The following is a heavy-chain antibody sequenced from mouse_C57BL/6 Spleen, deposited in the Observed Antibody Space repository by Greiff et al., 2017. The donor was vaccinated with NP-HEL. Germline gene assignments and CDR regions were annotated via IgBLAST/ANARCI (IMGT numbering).Heavy chain of an antibody. CDR1: GFTFTDYY. Sequence: EVKLMESGGGLVQPGGSLSLSCAASGFTFTDYYMSWVRQPPGKALEWLGFIRNKANGYTTEYSASVKGRFTISRDNSQSILYLQMKALRAEDSATYYCARVVSPYYGSSYGYFDVWGTGTTVTVSS. CDR2: IRNKANGYTT. CDR3: ARVVSPYYGSSYGYFDV. V-gene: IGHV7-3*01. D-gene: IGHD1-1*01. J-gene: IGHJ1*03.